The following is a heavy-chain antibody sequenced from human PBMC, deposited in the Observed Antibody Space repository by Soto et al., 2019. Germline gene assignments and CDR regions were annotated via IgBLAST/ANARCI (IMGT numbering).Heavy chain of an antibody. CDR2: IYHSGGT. V-gene: IGHV4-30-2*01. D-gene: IGHD4-17*01. CDR3: ARTMTTSGWFDP. Sequence: SETLSLTCAISGGPITSGGYSWSWIRQPPGKGLEWIGYIYHSGGTYYNPSLKSRVTLSIDRTKKQFSLKLKSVTAADTAVYFCARTMTTSGWFDPWGQGTLVTVSS. J-gene: IGHJ5*02. CDR1: GGPITSGGYS.